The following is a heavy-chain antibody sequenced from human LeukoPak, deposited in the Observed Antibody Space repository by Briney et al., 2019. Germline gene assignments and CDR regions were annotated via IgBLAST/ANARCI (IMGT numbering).Heavy chain of an antibody. CDR3: AKDLYSSGWANWFDP. CDR1: GFTFSSYA. V-gene: IGHV3-23*01. CDR2: ISGSGGST. D-gene: IGHD6-19*01. Sequence: GGSLRLSCAASGFTFSSYAMSWVRQAPGKGLEWVSAISGSGGSTYYADSVKGRFTISRDNSKNTLYLQMNSLRAEDTAVYYCAKDLYSSGWANWFDPWGQGTLVTVSS. J-gene: IGHJ5*02.